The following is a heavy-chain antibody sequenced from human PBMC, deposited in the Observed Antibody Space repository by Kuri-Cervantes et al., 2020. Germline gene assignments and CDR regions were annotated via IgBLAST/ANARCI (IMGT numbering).Heavy chain of an antibody. CDR2: IYYSGST. CDR3: ARDHADSSSDFDY. D-gene: IGHD6-6*01. Sequence: GSLRLSCAVSGGSISSSNWWSWIRQHPGKGLEWIGYIYYSGSTYYNPSLKSRVTISVDTSKNQFPLKLSSVTAADTAVYYCARDHADSSSDFDYWGQGTLVTVSS. J-gene: IGHJ4*02. V-gene: IGHV4-4*02. CDR1: GGSISSSNW.